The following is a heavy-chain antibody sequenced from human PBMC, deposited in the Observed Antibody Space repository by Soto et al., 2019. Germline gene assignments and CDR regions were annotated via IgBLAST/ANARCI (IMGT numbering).Heavy chain of an antibody. CDR1: GFTFSSYA. J-gene: IGHJ4*02. CDR3: ARGGNDILTGYYH. Sequence: EVQLLESGGGLVQPGGSLRLSCAASGFTFSSYAMSWVRQAPGKGLEWVSAISGSGGSTYYADSVKGRFTISRDNSKNTLYLQMNSLRAEDTAVYYCARGGNDILTGYYHWGQGTLVTVSS. V-gene: IGHV3-23*01. D-gene: IGHD3-9*01. CDR2: ISGSGGST.